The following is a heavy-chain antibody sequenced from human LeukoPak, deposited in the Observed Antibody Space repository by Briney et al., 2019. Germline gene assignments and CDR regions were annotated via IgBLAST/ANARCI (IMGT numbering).Heavy chain of an antibody. V-gene: IGHV4-38-2*01. D-gene: IGHD1-26*01. CDR3: ARHSAGKDYYYYMDV. Sequence: SETLSLTCAVSGYSISSGYYWGWIRQPPGKGLEWIGSIYHSGSTYYNPSLKSRVTISVDTSKNQFSLKLSSMTAADTAVYYCARHSAGKDYYYYMDVWGKGTTVTVSS. J-gene: IGHJ6*03. CDR2: IYHSGST. CDR1: GYSISSGYY.